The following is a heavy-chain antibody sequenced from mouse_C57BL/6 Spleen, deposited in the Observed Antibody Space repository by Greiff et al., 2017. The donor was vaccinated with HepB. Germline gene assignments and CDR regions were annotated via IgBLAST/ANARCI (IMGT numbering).Heavy chain of an antibody. CDR3: ARDYYGSSYDAMDY. CDR2: ISSGGSYT. D-gene: IGHD1-1*01. CDR1: GFTFSSYG. J-gene: IGHJ4*01. V-gene: IGHV5-6*01. Sequence: EVKVVESGGDLVKPGGSLKLSCAASGFTFSSYGMSWVRQTPDKRLEWVATISSGGSYTYYPDSVKGRFTISRDNAKNTLYLQMSSLKSEDTAMYYCARDYYGSSYDAMDYWGQGTSVTVSS.